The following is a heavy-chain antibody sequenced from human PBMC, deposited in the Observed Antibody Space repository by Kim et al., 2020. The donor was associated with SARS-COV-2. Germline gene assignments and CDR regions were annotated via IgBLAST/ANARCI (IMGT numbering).Heavy chain of an antibody. J-gene: IGHJ6*02. CDR2: INSDGSST. Sequence: GGSLRLSCAASGFTFSSYWMHWVRQAPGKGLVWVSRINSDGSSTSYADSVKGRFTISRDNAKNTLYLQMNSLRAEDTAVYYCARCEGYYYYGMDVWGQGTTVTVSS. V-gene: IGHV3-74*01. CDR3: ARCEGYYYYGMDV. CDR1: GFTFSSYW.